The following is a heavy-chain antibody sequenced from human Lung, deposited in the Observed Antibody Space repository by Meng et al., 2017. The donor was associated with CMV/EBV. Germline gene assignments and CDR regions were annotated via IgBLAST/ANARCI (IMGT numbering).Heavy chain of an antibody. CDR3: ARGRAGYYYYGMDV. CDR2: MNPNSGNT. Sequence: SVXVSXXASGYTFTSYDINWVRQATGQGLEWMGWMNPNSGNTGYAQKFQGRVTITRNTSISTAYMELSSLRSEDTAVYYCARGRAGYYYYGMDVWSQGTTVTVSS. J-gene: IGHJ6*02. V-gene: IGHV1-8*03. CDR1: GYTFTSYD. D-gene: IGHD6-19*01.